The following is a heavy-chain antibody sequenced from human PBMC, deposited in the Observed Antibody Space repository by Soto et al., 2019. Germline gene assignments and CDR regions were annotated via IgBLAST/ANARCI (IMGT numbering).Heavy chain of an antibody. Sequence: GSLRLSCAASGFNFPAYAMNWVRQAPGKGLQWVSGLVGSGGDINYADSVRGRFTVSRDNSRNTLYLQMNSLRDEDTAIYYCAKDFIANNGVWEPFDMWGRGTKVTVSS. D-gene: IGHD2-8*01. CDR1: GFNFPAYA. CDR2: LVGSGGDI. V-gene: IGHV3-23*01. J-gene: IGHJ3*02. CDR3: AKDFIANNGVWEPFDM.